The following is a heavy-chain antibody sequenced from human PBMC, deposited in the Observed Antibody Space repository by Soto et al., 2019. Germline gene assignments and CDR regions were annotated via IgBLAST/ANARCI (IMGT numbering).Heavy chain of an antibody. Sequence: EVPLVESGGGLVQPGGSLRLSCAASGFTFSSYWMHWVRQAPGKGLVWVSRINSDGSSTSYADSVKGRFTISRDNAKNTLYVQMSSLRAEDTAVYYCARTNWVDAFDIWGQGTMVTVSS. D-gene: IGHD7-27*01. J-gene: IGHJ3*02. V-gene: IGHV3-74*01. CDR2: INSDGSST. CDR3: ARTNWVDAFDI. CDR1: GFTFSSYW.